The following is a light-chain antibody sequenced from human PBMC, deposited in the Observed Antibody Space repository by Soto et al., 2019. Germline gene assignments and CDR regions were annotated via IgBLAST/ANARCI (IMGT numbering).Light chain of an antibody. CDR3: QQYNNWPRT. CDR2: GAS. J-gene: IGKJ1*01. Sequence: PGDRATLSCRASRSVSRAYFAWYQRRPGQAPRLLIYGASTRATGIPARFSGSGSGTEFTLTISSLQSEDFAVYYCQQYNNWPRTFGQGTKV. CDR1: RSVSRA. V-gene: IGKV3-15*01.